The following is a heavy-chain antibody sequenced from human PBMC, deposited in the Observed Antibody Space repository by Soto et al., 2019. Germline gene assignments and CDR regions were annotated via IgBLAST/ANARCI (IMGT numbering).Heavy chain of an antibody. CDR3: ARTSDLGVRDWFDP. J-gene: IGHJ5*02. V-gene: IGHV4-31*03. Sequence: PSETLSLTCSVSGGSSNSGGYLWTWIRQHPEKGLEWIGYIYYRWNTYYNPSLRSRLTISVDTSKNQFSLNLTSVTAEDTAVYYCARTSDLGVRDWFDPWGQGTLVTVSS. CDR1: GGSSNSGGYL. D-gene: IGHD2-2*01. CDR2: IYYRWNT.